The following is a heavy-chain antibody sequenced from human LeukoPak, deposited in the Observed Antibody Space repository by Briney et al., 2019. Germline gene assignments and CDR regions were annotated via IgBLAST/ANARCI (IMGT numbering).Heavy chain of an antibody. D-gene: IGHD2-21*02. V-gene: IGHV4-4*07. Sequence: PSETLSLTCTVSGASISSHYWSWIRQPAGKGLEWIGRLYTSGSTNYNPSLKSRVTMSVDTSKNQFSLKLSSVTAADTALYYCTRDNGGDWYAFDIWGQGTVVTVSS. CDR2: LYTSGST. CDR3: TRDNGGDWYAFDI. J-gene: IGHJ3*02. CDR1: GASISSHY.